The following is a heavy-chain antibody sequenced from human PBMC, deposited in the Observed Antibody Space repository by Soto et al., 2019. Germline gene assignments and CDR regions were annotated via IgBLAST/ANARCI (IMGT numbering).Heavy chain of an antibody. J-gene: IGHJ4*02. Sequence: PSETLSLTCTVSGDSMTYSYWSWIRLLPGKGLEWVGYIYYSGSTSYNPSLKSRVTISVDTSKNQFSLKLSSVTAADTAVYYCARVRLLDYGDYSDYWGQGTLVTVSS. CDR2: IYYSGST. CDR3: ARVRLLDYGDYSDY. V-gene: IGHV4-59*08. CDR1: GDSMTYSY. D-gene: IGHD4-17*01.